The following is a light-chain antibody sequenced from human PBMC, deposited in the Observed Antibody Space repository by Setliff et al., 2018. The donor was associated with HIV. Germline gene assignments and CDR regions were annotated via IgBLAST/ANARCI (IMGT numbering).Light chain of an antibody. CDR1: SGDVGGYYS. Sequence: ALTQPASVSGSPGQSITISCTGISGDVGGYYSVSWYQQHPGKAPKLMIYDVINRPSGVSNRFSGSRSGNTASLTISGLQVEDEADYYCSSYTTSSTLYVFGPGTKVTVL. CDR2: DVI. J-gene: IGLJ1*01. CDR3: SSYTTSSTLYV. V-gene: IGLV2-14*03.